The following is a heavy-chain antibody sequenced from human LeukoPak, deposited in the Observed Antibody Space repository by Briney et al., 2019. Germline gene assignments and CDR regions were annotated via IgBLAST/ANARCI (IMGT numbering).Heavy chain of an antibody. V-gene: IGHV3-74*01. D-gene: IGHD3-10*01. CDR1: GFTFSSYW. Sequence: PGGSLRLSCAASGFTFSSYWMHWVRQVPGKGLVWVSRINSDGSSTSYADSVKGRFTISRDNAKNTLYLQMNSLRADDTAVYYCARDQTRFGFDYWGQGTLVTVSS. CDR3: ARDQTRFGFDY. CDR2: INSDGSST. J-gene: IGHJ4*02.